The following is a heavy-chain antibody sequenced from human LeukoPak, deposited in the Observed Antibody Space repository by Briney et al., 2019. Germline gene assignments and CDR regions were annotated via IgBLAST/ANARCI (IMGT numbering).Heavy chain of an antibody. D-gene: IGHD3-9*01. J-gene: IGHJ4*02. CDR3: ARDRLMAYDILTGYYTVTDYFDY. V-gene: IGHV3-30-3*01. CDR2: ISYDGSNK. Sequence: GGSLRLSCAASGFTFSSYAMHWVRQAPGKGLEWVAVISYDGSNKYYADSVKGRFTISRDNSKNTLYLQMNSLRAEDTAVYYCARDRLMAYDILTGYYTVTDYFDYWGQGTLVTVSS. CDR1: GFTFSSYA.